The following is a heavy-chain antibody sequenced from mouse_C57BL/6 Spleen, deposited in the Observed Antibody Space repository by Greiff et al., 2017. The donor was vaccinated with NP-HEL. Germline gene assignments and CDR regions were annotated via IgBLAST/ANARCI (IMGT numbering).Heavy chain of an antibody. CDR2: IRSKSSNYAT. CDR1: GFTFTAYA. Sequence: EVQLVESGGGLVQPKGSLKLSCAASGFTFTAYAMHWVRQAPGKGLEWVARIRSKSSNYATYYAVSVKDRFTISRNDSQSMLYLQMNNLKTEDTSMYYCVRERGLRSSYFDVWGTGTTVTVSS. V-gene: IGHV10-3*01. D-gene: IGHD1-1*01. CDR3: VRERGLRSSYFDV. J-gene: IGHJ1*03.